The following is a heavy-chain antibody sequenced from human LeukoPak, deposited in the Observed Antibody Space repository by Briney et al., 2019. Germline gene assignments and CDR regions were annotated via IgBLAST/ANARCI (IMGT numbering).Heavy chain of an antibody. CDR2: IYYSGST. Sequence: PSETLSLTCTVSGGSISSSSYYWGWIRQPPGKGLEWIGSIYYSGSTYYNPSLKSRVTISVDASKSQFSLKLSSVTAADTAVYYCASGTYYYGSGSYYLDYWGQGTLVTVSS. D-gene: IGHD3-10*01. CDR1: GGSISSSSYY. CDR3: ASGTYYYGSGSYYLDY. V-gene: IGHV4-39*01. J-gene: IGHJ4*02.